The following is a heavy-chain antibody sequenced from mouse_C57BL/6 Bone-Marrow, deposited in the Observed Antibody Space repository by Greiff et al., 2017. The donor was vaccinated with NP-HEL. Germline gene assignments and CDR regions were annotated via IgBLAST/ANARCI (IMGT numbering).Heavy chain of an antibody. CDR3: ARNSGGYSWFAY. D-gene: IGHD2-3*01. V-gene: IGHV2-9-1*01. J-gene: IGHJ3*01. CDR1: GFSLTSYA. CDR2: IWTGGST. Sequence: VQLKESGPGLVAPSQSLSITCTVSGFSLTSYAISWVRQPPGKGLEWLGVIWTGGSTNYNSALKSRLSISKDNSKSQVFLKMNSLQTDDTARYYCARNSGGYSWFAYWGQGTLVTVSA.